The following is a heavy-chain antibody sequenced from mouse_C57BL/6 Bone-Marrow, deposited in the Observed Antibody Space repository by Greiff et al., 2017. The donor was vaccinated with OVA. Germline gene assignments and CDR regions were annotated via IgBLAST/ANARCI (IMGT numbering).Heavy chain of an antibody. CDR1: GFTFSDYG. Sequence: EVMLVESGGGLVKPGGSLKLSCAASGFTFSDYGMHWVRQAPEKGLEWVAYISSDSSTIYYADTVKGRFTISRDNAKNTLFLQMTSLRSEDTAMYYCARDGYYAMDYWGQGTSVTVSS. V-gene: IGHV5-17*01. CDR3: ARDGYYAMDY. CDR2: ISSDSSTI. D-gene: IGHD2-3*01. J-gene: IGHJ4*01.